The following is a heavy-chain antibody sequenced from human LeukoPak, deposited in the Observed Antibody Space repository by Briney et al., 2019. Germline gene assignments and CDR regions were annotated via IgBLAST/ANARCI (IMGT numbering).Heavy chain of an antibody. CDR3: ARSRERICSNPPCYVDLQAT. V-gene: IGHV4-61*02. D-gene: IGHD2-2*01. Sequence: TASQTLSLTCSVFGDSISSGGYYWTWIRQTAGKGPEWIGRIYFDESANYNSSLKSRVTILLDTSKNQFSLELSSVTAADTAMYFCARSRERICSNPPCYVDLQATWGQGTLVTVSP. CDR2: IYFDESA. CDR1: GDSISSGGYY. J-gene: IGHJ4*02.